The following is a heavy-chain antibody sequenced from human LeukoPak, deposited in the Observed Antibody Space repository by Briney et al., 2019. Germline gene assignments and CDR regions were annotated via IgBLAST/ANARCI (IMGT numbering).Heavy chain of an antibody. D-gene: IGHD6-13*01. Sequence: GASVKVSCKASGYTFTSYAMNWVRQAPGQGLEWMGWINTNTGNPTYAQGFTGRFVFSLDPSVSTAYLQISSLKAEDTAVYYCARDWSIAAAGTSDYYYYMDVWSKGTTVTVSS. CDR2: INTNTGNP. CDR3: ARDWSIAAAGTSDYYYYMDV. CDR1: GYTFTSYA. V-gene: IGHV7-4-1*02. J-gene: IGHJ6*03.